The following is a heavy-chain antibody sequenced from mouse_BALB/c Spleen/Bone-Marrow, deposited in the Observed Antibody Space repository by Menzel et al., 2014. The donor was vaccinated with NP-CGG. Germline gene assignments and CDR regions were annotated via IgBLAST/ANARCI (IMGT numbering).Heavy chain of an antibody. D-gene: IGHD2-10*02. CDR2: ISSGGSYI. V-gene: IGHV5-9-3*01. CDR1: GFTFSSYA. CDR3: ARRYGNYGAMDY. J-gene: IGHJ4*01. Sequence: EVQVVESGGGLVKPGGSLKLSCAASGFTFSSYAMSWVCQTPEKRLEWVATISSGGSYIYYPDSVKGRFTISRDNAKNTLCLQMKSLRLEDTAMYYCARRYGNYGAMDYWGQGTSVTVSS.